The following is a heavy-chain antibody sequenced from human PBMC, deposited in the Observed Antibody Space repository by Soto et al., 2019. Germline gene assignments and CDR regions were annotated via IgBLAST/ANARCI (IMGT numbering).Heavy chain of an antibody. J-gene: IGHJ4*02. CDR1: GIILSNYA. CDR2: LSKDGANE. D-gene: IGHD3-9*01. V-gene: IGHV3-23*01. Sequence: GGTLRLSGTASGIILSNYAMNWVRQAPGKGLEWVSTLSKDGANEHYADSVKGRFTISRDGSKNTLYLQMTSLRAEDTAMYYCAKDPSTGSADYWGQGTQVTVSS. CDR3: AKDPSTGSADY.